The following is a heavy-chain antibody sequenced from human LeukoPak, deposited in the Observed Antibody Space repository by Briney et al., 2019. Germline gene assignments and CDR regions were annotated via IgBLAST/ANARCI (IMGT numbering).Heavy chain of an antibody. CDR2: INPNSGGT. Sequence: ASVKVSCKASGYTFSDYYMHWVRQAPGQGLEWMGWINPNSGGTNNAQKFQGRFTMTRDTSIGTAYMELSKLRSDDTAVYYCARGVGYSSSWRFDYWGQGTLVTVSS. D-gene: IGHD6-13*01. CDR3: ARGVGYSSSWRFDY. CDR1: GYTFSDYY. J-gene: IGHJ4*02. V-gene: IGHV1-2*02.